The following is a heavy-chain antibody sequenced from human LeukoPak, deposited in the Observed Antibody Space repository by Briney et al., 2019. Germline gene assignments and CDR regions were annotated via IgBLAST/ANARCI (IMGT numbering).Heavy chain of an antibody. CDR1: RYTFTCYH. Sequence: SSVKVSCKASRYTFTCYHIHWVRQAPGQGLEGMGRINPYSGDTNFAQKFQGRVTMTRDTSITTAYMDLSSLTPDDTAVYFCARDQGSLTRSWYTGYWGQGTQVTVSS. J-gene: IGHJ4*02. D-gene: IGHD6-13*01. CDR2: INPYSGDT. CDR3: ARDQGSLTRSWYTGY. V-gene: IGHV1-2*06.